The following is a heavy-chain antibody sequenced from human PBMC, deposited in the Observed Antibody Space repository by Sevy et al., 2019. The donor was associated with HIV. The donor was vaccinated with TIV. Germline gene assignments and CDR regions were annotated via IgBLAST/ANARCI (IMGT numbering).Heavy chain of an antibody. CDR3: ARETEAAYYADTSGFDX. D-gene: IGHD3-22*01. Sequence: GGSLRLSCATSGFXFNYHDMHWVRQAPGKGLEWVSSISSNSKYLYYADSVKGRFTVSRDNARSSLFLQLSDLRAGDTAVYYCARETEAAYYADTSGFDXXGQGTLVTVSS. J-gene: IGHJ4*02. CDR2: ISSNSKYL. V-gene: IGHV3-21*06. CDR1: GFXFNYHD.